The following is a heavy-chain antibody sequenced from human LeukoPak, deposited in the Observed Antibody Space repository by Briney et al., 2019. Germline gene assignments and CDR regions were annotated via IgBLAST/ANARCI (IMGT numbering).Heavy chain of an antibody. D-gene: IGHD2-2*01. Sequence: GGSLRLSCAASGFTFSSYNMNWLRQAPGKGLEWVSSISHGSGSIYYADSVKGRFAISRDNAKNSLYLQMNSLRAEDTAVYYCARDLQIVVGAAARGRGPFDPWGQGTLVTVSS. V-gene: IGHV3-21*01. CDR3: ARDLQIVVGAAARGRGPFDP. CDR2: ISHGSGSI. CDR1: GFTFSSYN. J-gene: IGHJ5*02.